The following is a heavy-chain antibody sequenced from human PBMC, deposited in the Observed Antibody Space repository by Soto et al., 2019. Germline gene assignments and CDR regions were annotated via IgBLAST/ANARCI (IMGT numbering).Heavy chain of an antibody. CDR3: ARDSIRVPADFDY. CDR1: GFTFSSYW. J-gene: IGHJ4*02. Sequence: GGSLRLSCAASGFTFSSYWMHWVRQAPGKGLVWVSRINSDGSSTSYADSVKGRFTISKDNSKNMLYLQMNDLRVEDTALYYCARDSIRVPADFDYWGQGTLVTVSS. V-gene: IGHV3-74*01. CDR2: INSDGSST. D-gene: IGHD2-2*01.